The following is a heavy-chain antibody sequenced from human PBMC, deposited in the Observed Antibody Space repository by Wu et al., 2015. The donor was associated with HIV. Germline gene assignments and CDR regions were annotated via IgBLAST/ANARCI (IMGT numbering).Heavy chain of an antibody. CDR3: ARARNSYFDMDV. CDR1: GYTFTGYY. Sequence: QVQLVQSGAEVKKPGASVKVSCKASGYTFTGYYMHWVRQATGQGLEWMGWMNPNSGSAVSVQKFQGRVTFTRNTSTRTAYMELSDLRSEDTAVYYCARARNSYFDMDVWGKGTTVIVSS. V-gene: IGHV1-8*03. CDR2: MNPNSGSA. J-gene: IGHJ6*03.